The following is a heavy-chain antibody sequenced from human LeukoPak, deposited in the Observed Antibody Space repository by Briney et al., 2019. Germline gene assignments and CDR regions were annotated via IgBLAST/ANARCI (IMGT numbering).Heavy chain of an antibody. CDR1: GGSISSGSYY. CDR2: IYTRGST. D-gene: IGHD3-22*01. Sequence: SQTLSLTCTVSGGSISSGSYYWSWIRQPAGKGLEWIGRIYTRGSTNYNPSLKSRVTISVDTSKNQFSLKLSSVTAADTAVYYCASTDSSGYYFPFDYWGQGTLVAVSS. V-gene: IGHV4-61*02. CDR3: ASTDSSGYYFPFDY. J-gene: IGHJ4*02.